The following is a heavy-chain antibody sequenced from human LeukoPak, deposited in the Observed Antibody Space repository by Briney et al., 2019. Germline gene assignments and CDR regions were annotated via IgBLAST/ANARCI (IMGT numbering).Heavy chain of an antibody. V-gene: IGHV4-39*01. CDR2: VYYRGST. CDR1: GGSISSSSYY. J-gene: IGHJ4*02. CDR3: ARETSSWYYFDY. Sequence: SETLSLTCTVSGGSISSSSYYWGWIRQPPGKGLEWIGSVYYRGSTYYNPSLKSRVTISIDTSKNQFSLNLTSVTAADTAVYYCARETSSWYYFDYWGQGTLVTVSS. D-gene: IGHD6-13*01.